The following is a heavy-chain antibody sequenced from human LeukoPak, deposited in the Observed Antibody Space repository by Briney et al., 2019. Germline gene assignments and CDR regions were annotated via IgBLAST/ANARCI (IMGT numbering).Heavy chain of an antibody. D-gene: IGHD5-12*01. CDR3: ARELKRGYSGYDLGY. J-gene: IGHJ4*02. V-gene: IGHV1-18*01. CDR1: GYTFTSYG. CDR2: ISAYNGNT. Sequence: GASVKVSCKASGYTFTSYGISWVRQAPGQGLEWMGWISAYNGNTNYAQKLQGRVTMTTDTSTSTAYMELRSLRSDDTAVYYCARELKRGYSGYDLGYWGQGTLVTVSS.